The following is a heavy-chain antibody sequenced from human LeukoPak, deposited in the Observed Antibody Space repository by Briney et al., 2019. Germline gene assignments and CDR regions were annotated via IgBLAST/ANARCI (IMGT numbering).Heavy chain of an antibody. V-gene: IGHV3-48*01. CDR1: GFTFSGYN. Sequence: PGGSLRLSCAASGFTFSGYNMNWVRQAPGKGLEWVSYISGSSSSIYHADSVKGRFTISRDNAKNSLYLQMNSLRAEDTAVYYCAREIGGTAGFDHWGQGTLVTVSS. D-gene: IGHD3-16*01. CDR2: ISGSSSSI. J-gene: IGHJ4*02. CDR3: AREIGGTAGFDH.